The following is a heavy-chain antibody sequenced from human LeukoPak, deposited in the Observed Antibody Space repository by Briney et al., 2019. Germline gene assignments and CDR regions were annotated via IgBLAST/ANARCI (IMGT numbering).Heavy chain of an antibody. Sequence: KPSETLSLTCTVSGGSISSYYWSWIRQPPGKGLEWIGYIYYSGSTNYNPSLKSRVTISVDTSKNQFSLKLSSVTAADTAVYYCAGASNYDFWSGSALYYYMDVWGKGTTVTVSS. J-gene: IGHJ6*03. CDR2: IYYSGST. V-gene: IGHV4-59*01. CDR1: GGSISSYY. D-gene: IGHD3-3*01. CDR3: AGASNYDFWSGSALYYYMDV.